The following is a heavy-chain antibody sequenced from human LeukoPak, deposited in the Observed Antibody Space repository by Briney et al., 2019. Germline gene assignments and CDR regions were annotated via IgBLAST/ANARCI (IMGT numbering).Heavy chain of an antibody. V-gene: IGHV1-69*05. CDR2: IIPIFGTV. Sequence: GASVKVSCKASGGTFSSYGISWVRQAPGQGLEWMGRIIPIFGTVNYAQNLQDRITISTDESTSTAYMELSSLRSEDTAMYYCARRSSDWSPALDSWGQGTLVTVSS. CDR3: ARRSSDWSPALDS. J-gene: IGHJ4*02. CDR1: GGTFSSYG. D-gene: IGHD3-9*01.